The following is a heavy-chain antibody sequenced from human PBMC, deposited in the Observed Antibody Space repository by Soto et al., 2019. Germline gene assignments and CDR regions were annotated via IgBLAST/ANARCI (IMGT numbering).Heavy chain of an antibody. J-gene: IGHJ4*02. CDR2: IYHSGST. V-gene: IGHV4-30-2*01. D-gene: IGHD3-16*01. Sequence: SETLSLTCAVSGGSISSGGYSWSWIRQPPGKGLEWIGFIYHSGSTYYNPSLKSRVTISVDRSKNQFSLKLSSVTAADTAVYYCARGPPMGYWGQGTLVTVSS. CDR3: ARGPPMGY. CDR1: GGSISSGGYS.